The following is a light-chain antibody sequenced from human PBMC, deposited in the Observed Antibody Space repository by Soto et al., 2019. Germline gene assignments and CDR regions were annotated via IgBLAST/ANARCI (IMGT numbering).Light chain of an antibody. CDR2: EVA. CDR3: SSYTDSNTVL. Sequence: QSALTQPASVSGSPGQSITISCTGTSSDVGAYNYVSWYQHHPGKAPKLIIYEVANRPSGVSNRFSGSKSGNTASLTSSGLQAEDEADYYCSSYTDSNTVLFGGGTKLTVL. V-gene: IGLV2-14*01. J-gene: IGLJ2*01. CDR1: SSDVGAYNY.